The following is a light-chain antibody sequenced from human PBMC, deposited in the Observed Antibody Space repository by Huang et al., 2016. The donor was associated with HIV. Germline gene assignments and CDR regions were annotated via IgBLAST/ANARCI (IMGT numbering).Light chain of an antibody. CDR2: LSS. CDR3: MQALQTPRT. Sequence: DIVMTQSPLSLSVTPGEPASISCRSSQSLLHSNGYNYLDWYLQKPGQPPQLVIYLSSNRASGVPDRFSGSGSVTHFTLKISRVEPEDVGVYYCMQALQTPRTFGQGTRLDIK. V-gene: IGKV2-28*01. CDR1: QSLLHSNGYNY. J-gene: IGKJ5*01.